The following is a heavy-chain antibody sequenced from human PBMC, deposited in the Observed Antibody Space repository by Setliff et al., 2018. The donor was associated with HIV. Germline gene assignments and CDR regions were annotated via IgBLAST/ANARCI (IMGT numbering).Heavy chain of an antibody. D-gene: IGHD2-15*01. Sequence: PGGSLRLSCAASGFTFSSYGMHWVRQAPGKGLEWVTFIRHDGINEDYRDSVKGRFSVSRDNSKNTVFLQMNSLRVEDTALYYCARGVPGICRGGTCYLEYWGQGALVTVSS. CDR2: IRHDGINE. CDR3: ARGVPGICRGGTCYLEY. CDR1: GFTFSSYG. V-gene: IGHV3-30*02. J-gene: IGHJ4*02.